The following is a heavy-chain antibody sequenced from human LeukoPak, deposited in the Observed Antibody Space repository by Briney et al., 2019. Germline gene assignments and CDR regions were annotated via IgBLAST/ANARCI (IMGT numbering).Heavy chain of an antibody. CDR3: ARRVGAYSHPYDY. CDR2: IYYSGST. CDR1: GGSFSSSSYY. V-gene: IGHV4-39*01. D-gene: IGHD4/OR15-4a*01. Sequence: SETLSLTCAVYGGSFSSSSYYWGWIRQPPGKGLEWIGSIYYSGSTYYNPSLKSRVTISVDTSKNQFSLKLSSATAADTAVYYCARRVGAYSHPYDYWGQGTLVTVSS. J-gene: IGHJ4*02.